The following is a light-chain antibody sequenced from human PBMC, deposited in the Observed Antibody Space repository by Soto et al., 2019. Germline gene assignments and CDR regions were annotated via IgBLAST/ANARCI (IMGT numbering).Light chain of an antibody. CDR2: DTY. CDR3: QQRYNWPPIT. Sequence: EIVLTQSPATLSLSPGERATLSCRASQSVSRFLAWYQQKPGQAPRLLIYDTYNRATGIPARFSGSGSGTDFTLTISSLEPEDFAIYYCQQRYNWPPITFGQGTRLDIK. CDR1: QSVSRF. J-gene: IGKJ5*01. V-gene: IGKV3-11*01.